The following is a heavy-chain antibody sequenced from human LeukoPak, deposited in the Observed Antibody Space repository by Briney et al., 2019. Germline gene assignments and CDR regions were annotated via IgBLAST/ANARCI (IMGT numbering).Heavy chain of an antibody. Sequence: ASVKVSCKASGYTFTGYYMHWVRQAPGQGLEWMGRINPNSGGTNYAQKFQGRVTMTRGTSTSTAYMELSRLRSDDTAVYYCARGRLTMVVGEYFQHWGQGTLVTVSS. CDR3: ARGRLTMVVGEYFQH. D-gene: IGHD4-23*01. CDR2: INPNSGGT. CDR1: GYTFTGYY. J-gene: IGHJ1*01. V-gene: IGHV1-2*06.